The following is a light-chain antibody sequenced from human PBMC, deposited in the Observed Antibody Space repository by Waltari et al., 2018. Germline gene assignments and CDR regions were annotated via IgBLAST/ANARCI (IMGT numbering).Light chain of an antibody. J-gene: IGLJ3*02. V-gene: IGLV2-14*01. CDR1: SSAVGGPNY. CDR2: EVS. CDR3: SSYSSSSPLWV. Sequence: QSALTQPASVSGSPGQSITIPCTGTSSAVGGPNYVSWYQQYPGKAPKVIIYEVSNRPSGVSNRFSGSKSGNTASLTISGLQAEDEADYYCSSYSSSSPLWVFGGGTKLTVL.